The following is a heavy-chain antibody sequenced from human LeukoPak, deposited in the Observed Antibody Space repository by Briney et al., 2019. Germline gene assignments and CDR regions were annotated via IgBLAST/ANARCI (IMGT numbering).Heavy chain of an antibody. CDR3: VRGLYSSSWYVSVYYYYYMDV. D-gene: IGHD6-13*01. V-gene: IGHV1-2*02. CDR1: GYTFTGYY. Sequence: ASVKVSCKASGYTFTGYYMHWVRQAPGQGLEWMGWINPNSGGTNYAQKFQGRVTMTRDTSISTAYMELSSLRSEDTAVYYCVRGLYSSSWYVSVYYYYYMDVWGKGTTVTISS. CDR2: INPNSGGT. J-gene: IGHJ6*03.